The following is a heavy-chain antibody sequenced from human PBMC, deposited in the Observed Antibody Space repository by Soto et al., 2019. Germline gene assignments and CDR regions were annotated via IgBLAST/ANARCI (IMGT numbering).Heavy chain of an antibody. CDR1: GGSFSGYY. Sequence: SETLSLTCAVYGGSFSGYYWSWIRQPPGKGLEWIGEINHSGSTNYNPSLKSRVTISVDTSKNQFSLKLSSVTAADTAVYYCASFGGSGYYFDYWGQGTLVTVSS. J-gene: IGHJ4*02. V-gene: IGHV4-34*01. CDR3: ASFGGSGYYFDY. D-gene: IGHD3-22*01. CDR2: INHSGST.